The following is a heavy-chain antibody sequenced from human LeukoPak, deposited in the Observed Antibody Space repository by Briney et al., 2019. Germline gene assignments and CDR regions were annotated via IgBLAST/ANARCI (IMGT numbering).Heavy chain of an antibody. J-gene: IGHJ4*02. V-gene: IGHV4-59*01. D-gene: IGHD5-18*01. CDR1: GGSISSYY. Sequence: SETLCLTCTVSGGSISSYYWSWIRQPPGKGLEWIGYIYYIGSTNYNPSLKSRVTISVDTSKNQFSLKLSSVTAADTAVYYCARQDTAMVYFDYWGQGTLVTVSS. CDR3: ARQDTAMVYFDY. CDR2: IYYIGST.